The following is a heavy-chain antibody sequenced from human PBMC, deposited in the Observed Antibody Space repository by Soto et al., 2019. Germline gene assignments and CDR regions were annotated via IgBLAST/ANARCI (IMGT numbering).Heavy chain of an antibody. D-gene: IGHD3-22*01. CDR1: GGTFSSYA. Sequence: ASVKVSCKASGGTFSSYAISWVRQAPGQGLEWMGGIIPIFGTANYAQKFQGRVTITADESTSTAYRELSSLRSEDTAVYYCASLAQYYYDSSGYYYGGDWFDPWGQGTLVTVSS. CDR2: IIPIFGTA. CDR3: ASLAQYYYDSSGYYYGGDWFDP. J-gene: IGHJ5*02. V-gene: IGHV1-69*13.